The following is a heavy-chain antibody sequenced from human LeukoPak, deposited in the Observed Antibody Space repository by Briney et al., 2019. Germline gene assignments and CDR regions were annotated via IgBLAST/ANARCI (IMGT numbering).Heavy chain of an antibody. V-gene: IGHV4-39*01. D-gene: IGHD3-9*01. CDR3: ARPGGRGSALTGYHDY. Sequence: SETLSLTCTVSGGSISSSGYHWGWIRQPPGKGLEWIGSIYYSGSTYYNPSLKSRVTISVDTSKNQFSLKLSSVTAADTAVYYCARPGGRGSALTGYHDYGGKGALVTVSS. CDR2: IYYSGST. J-gene: IGHJ4*02. CDR1: GGSISSSGYH.